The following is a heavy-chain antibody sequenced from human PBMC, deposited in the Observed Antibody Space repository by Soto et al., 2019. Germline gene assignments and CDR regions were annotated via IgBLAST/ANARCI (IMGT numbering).Heavy chain of an antibody. CDR2: ISSSSSSI. Sequence: PGGSLRLSCAASGFTFSSYSMNWVRQAPGKGLEWVSSISSSSSSIYYADSVKGRFTISRDDAKNSLYLQMNSLRAEDTAVYYCARDYSSGYYWDDYWGQGTLVTV. D-gene: IGHD3-22*01. V-gene: IGHV3-21*01. CDR1: GFTFSSYS. CDR3: ARDYSSGYYWDDY. J-gene: IGHJ4*02.